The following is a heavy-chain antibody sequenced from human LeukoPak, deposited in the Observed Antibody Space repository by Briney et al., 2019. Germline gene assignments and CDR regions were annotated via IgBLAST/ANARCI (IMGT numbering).Heavy chain of an antibody. CDR1: GYTFTSYD. CDR2: MNPNSGNT. J-gene: IGHJ6*02. D-gene: IGHD2-2*02. CDR3: ASSPVVPAAIEGGYYYYGMDV. Sequence: GASVKVSCKASGYTFTSYDINWVRQATGQGLEWMGWMNPNSGNTGYAQKFQGRVTMTRNTSISTAYMELSSLRSEDTAVYYCASSPVVPAAIEGGYYYYGMDVWGQGTTVTVSS. V-gene: IGHV1-8*01.